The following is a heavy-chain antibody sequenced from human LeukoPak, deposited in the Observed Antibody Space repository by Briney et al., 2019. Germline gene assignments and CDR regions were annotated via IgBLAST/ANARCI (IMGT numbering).Heavy chain of an antibody. CDR3: ARVNGRDGFDP. Sequence: EASVKVSCKASGYTFTSYYMHWVRQAPGQGLEWMGIINPSGGSTSYAQKFQGRVTMTRDMSTSTVYMELSSLRSEDTAVYYCARVNGRDGFDPWGQGTLVTVSS. CDR2: INPSGGST. D-gene: IGHD5-24*01. V-gene: IGHV1-46*01. J-gene: IGHJ5*02. CDR1: GYTFTSYY.